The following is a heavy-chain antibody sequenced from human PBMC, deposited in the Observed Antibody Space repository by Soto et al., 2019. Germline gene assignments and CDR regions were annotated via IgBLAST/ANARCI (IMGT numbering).Heavy chain of an antibody. D-gene: IGHD3-22*01. V-gene: IGHV1-18*01. J-gene: IGHJ4*02. CDR3: ARDGYYYDSSGYYYDFDY. Sequence: ASVKVSCKASGYTFTSYGISWVRQAPGQGLEWMGWISAYNGNTNYAQKLQGRVTMTTDTSTSTAYMELRSLRSDDTAVYYCARDGYYYDSSGYYYDFDYWGQGTLVTVSS. CDR1: GYTFTSYG. CDR2: ISAYNGNT.